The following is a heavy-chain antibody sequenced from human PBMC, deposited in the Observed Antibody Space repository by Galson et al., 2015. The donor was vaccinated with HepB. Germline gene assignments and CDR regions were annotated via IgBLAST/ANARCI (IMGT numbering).Heavy chain of an antibody. J-gene: IGHJ4*02. CDR3: AKDAPTIPWEHFFDY. V-gene: IGHV3-64*04. CDR1: GFTFSSYA. D-gene: IGHD2-2*02. Sequence: SLRLSCAASGFTFSSYAMHWVRQAPGKGLEYVSAISSNGGSTYYADSVKGRFTISRDNSKNTLYLQMNGLRAEDTAVYYCAKDAPTIPWEHFFDYWGQGTLVTVSS. CDR2: ISSNGGST.